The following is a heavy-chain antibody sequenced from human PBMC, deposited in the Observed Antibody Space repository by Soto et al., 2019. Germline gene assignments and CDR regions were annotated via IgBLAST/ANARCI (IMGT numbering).Heavy chain of an antibody. CDR3: AREGHYDSSGYSPYYFDY. Sequence: SCAASGFTFSDYYMSWIRQAPGKGLEWVSYISSSGSTIYYADSVKGRFTISRDNAKNSLYLQMNSLRAEDTAVYYCAREGHYDSSGYSPYYFDYWGQGTLVTVSS. D-gene: IGHD3-22*01. CDR1: GFTFSDYY. CDR2: ISSSGSTI. J-gene: IGHJ4*02. V-gene: IGHV3-11*01.